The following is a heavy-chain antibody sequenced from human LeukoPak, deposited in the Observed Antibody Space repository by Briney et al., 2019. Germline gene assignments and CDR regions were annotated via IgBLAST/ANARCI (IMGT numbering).Heavy chain of an antibody. CDR3: ARDSNGIIGYCSGGSCYRGNLMDV. Sequence: GESLKISCKGSGYSFTSYWIGWVRQMPGKGLKWMGIIYPGDSDTRYSPSFQGQVTISADKSISTAYLQWSSLKASDTAMYYCARDSNGIIGYCSGGSCYRGNLMDVWGQGTTVTVSS. D-gene: IGHD2-15*01. V-gene: IGHV5-51*01. CDR1: GYSFTSYW. CDR2: IYPGDSDT. J-gene: IGHJ6*02.